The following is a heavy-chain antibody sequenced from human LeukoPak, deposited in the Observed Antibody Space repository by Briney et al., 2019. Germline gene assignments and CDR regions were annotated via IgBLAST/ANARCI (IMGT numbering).Heavy chain of an antibody. CDR3: ASYDSSGLKGLDQ. Sequence: SETLSLTCGVYGGSISSYYWSWIRQPPGKGLEWIGYIYYSGSTNYNPSLKSRVTISLDTSKNQFSLKLSSVTAADTAVYYCASYDSSGLKGLDQWGQGTLVIVSS. V-gene: IGHV4-59*08. CDR2: IYYSGST. CDR1: GGSISSYY. D-gene: IGHD3-22*01. J-gene: IGHJ4*02.